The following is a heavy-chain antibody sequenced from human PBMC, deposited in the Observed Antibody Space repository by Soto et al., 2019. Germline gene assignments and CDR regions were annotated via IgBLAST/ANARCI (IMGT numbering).Heavy chain of an antibody. CDR3: ARDILAFGSGDCPADAFDI. V-gene: IGHV1-69*01. D-gene: IGHD2-21*02. Sequence: QVQLVQSGAEVKKPGSSVTVSCKASGGTFSSYAISWVRQAPGQGLEWMGGIIPIFGTANYAQKFQGRVTIATDECTSTAYVDLSSLRSEDPAVYYCARDILAFGSGDCPADAFDIWGQGPMVTVSS. CDR1: GGTFSSYA. J-gene: IGHJ3*02. CDR2: IIPIFGTA.